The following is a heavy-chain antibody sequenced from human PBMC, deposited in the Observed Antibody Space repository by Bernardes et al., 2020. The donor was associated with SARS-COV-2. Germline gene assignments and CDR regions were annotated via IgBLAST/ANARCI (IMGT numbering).Heavy chain of an antibody. J-gene: IGHJ6*02. CDR1: GYTFTGYY. CDR2: INPNSGAT. CDR3: ATSPPSYYYRGMDV. V-gene: IGHV1-2*02. Sequence: ASVKVSCKASGYTFTGYYIHWVRQAPGQGLEWMGWINPNSGATEYAQKLRGRVTLTRDTSIGTAYMELGSLRSDDTAFYYCATSPPSYYYRGMDVWGQGTTVTVSS.